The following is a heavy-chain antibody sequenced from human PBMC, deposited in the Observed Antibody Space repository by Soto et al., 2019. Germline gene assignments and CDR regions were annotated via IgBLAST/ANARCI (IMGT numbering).Heavy chain of an antibody. CDR3: ARGGYDFWSGYYPSIDY. CDR1: GYSFTSYW. V-gene: IGHV5-10-1*01. CDR2: IDPSDSYT. D-gene: IGHD3-3*01. Sequence: GESLKISCKGSGYSFTSYWISWVRQMPGKGLEWMGRIDPSDSYTNYSPSFQGHVTISADKSISTAYLQWSSLKASDTAMYYCARGGYDFWSGYYPSIDYWGQGTLVTVSS. J-gene: IGHJ4*02.